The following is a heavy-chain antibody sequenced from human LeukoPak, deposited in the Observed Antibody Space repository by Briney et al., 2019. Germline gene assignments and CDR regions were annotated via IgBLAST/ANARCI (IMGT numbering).Heavy chain of an antibody. CDR1: GFTFSNYW. V-gene: IGHV3-7*01. D-gene: IGHD4-17*01. CDR3: ARDQDGALDY. J-gene: IGHJ4*02. Sequence: GGSLRLSCAASGFTFSNYWMAWVRQSPGKGLEWVANIKQDGIEKNYVDSVRGRLTISRDNAKSSLFLQMSSLRVDDTAVYYCARDQDGALDYWGQGSLVTVSS. CDR2: IKQDGIEK.